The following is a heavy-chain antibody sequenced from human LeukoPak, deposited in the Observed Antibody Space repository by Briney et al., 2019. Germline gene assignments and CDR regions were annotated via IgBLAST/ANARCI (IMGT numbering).Heavy chain of an antibody. J-gene: IGHJ4*02. CDR3: ARDRGGSSWYNYYDA. V-gene: IGHV4-4*07. D-gene: IGHD6-13*01. CDR1: GDSIRNKY. Sequence: SETLSLTCSVSGDSIRNKYGSWIRQPAGKGLEWISRIDFNGNTDYNPSLKSRVTTSIDTPRNQFSLKLSSVTAADTAVFYCARDRGGSSWYNYYDAWGQGILVTVSS. CDR2: IDFNGNT.